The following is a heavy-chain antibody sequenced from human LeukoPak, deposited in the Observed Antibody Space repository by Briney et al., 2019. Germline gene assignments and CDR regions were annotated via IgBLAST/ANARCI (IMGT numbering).Heavy chain of an antibody. D-gene: IGHD6-13*01. CDR2: IIPILGIA. V-gene: IGHV1-69*04. Sequence: SVKVSCKASGGTFSSYAISWVRQAPGQGLEWMGRIIPILGIANYAQKSQGRVTITADKSTSTAYMELSSLRSEDTAVYYCARGIAAAGTGRYYWGQGTLVTVSS. J-gene: IGHJ4*02. CDR1: GGTFSSYA. CDR3: ARGIAAAGTGRYY.